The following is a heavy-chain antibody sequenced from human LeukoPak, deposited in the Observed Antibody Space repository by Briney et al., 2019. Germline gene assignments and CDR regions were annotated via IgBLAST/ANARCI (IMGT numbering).Heavy chain of an antibody. CDR1: GGSISSSNW. CDR2: IYHSGST. V-gene: IGHV4-4*02. J-gene: IGHJ4*02. CDR3: ARLYRDIVVVPAAFPDY. D-gene: IGHD2-2*01. Sequence: SETLSLTCAVSGGSISSSNWWSWVRQPPGKGLEWIGEIYHSGSTNYNPSLKSRVTISVDTSKNQFSLKLSSVTAADTAVYYCARLYRDIVVVPAAFPDYWGQGTLVTVSS.